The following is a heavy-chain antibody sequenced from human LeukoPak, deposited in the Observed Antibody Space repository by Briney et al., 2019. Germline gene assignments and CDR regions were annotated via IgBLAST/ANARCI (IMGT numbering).Heavy chain of an antibody. CDR3: ARGRSSSHCPTY. J-gene: IGHJ4*02. D-gene: IGHD6-19*01. Sequence: GGFLRLSCAASGFTFSSYAMSWVRQAPGKGLEWVSANSDTGDGTYYAGSVKGRFTISRDNSKNTLYLQMNSLRAEDTAVYYCARGRSSSHCPTYWGQGTLVTVSS. CDR2: NSDTGDGT. V-gene: IGHV3-23*01. CDR1: GFTFSSYA.